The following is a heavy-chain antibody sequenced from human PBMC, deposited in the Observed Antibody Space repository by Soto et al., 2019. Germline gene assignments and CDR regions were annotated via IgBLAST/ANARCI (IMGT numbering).Heavy chain of an antibody. CDR3: AKDFGSGSYSYYYYMDV. V-gene: IGHV3-30*18. CDR2: ISYDGSNK. Sequence: PGGSLRLSCAASGFTFSSYGMHWVRQAPGKGLEWVAVISYDGSNKYYADSVKGRFTISRDNSKNTLYLQMNSMRAEDTAVYYCAKDFGSGSYSYYYYMDVWGKGTTVTVSS. D-gene: IGHD3-10*01. J-gene: IGHJ6*03. CDR1: GFTFSSYG.